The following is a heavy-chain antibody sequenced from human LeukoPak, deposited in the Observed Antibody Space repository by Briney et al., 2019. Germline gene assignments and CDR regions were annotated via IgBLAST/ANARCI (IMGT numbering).Heavy chain of an antibody. J-gene: IGHJ4*02. V-gene: IGHV3-53*01. CDR2: IYIGGST. D-gene: IGHD3-10*01. CDR3: AKEGYYGSGSYSDY. CDR1: GFTVSSNY. Sequence: GGSLRLSCAASGFTVSSNYMSWVRQAPGKGLEWVSVIYIGGSTYYADSVKGRFTISRDNSKNTLYLQMNSLRAEDTAVYYCAKEGYYGSGSYSDYWGQGTLVTVSS.